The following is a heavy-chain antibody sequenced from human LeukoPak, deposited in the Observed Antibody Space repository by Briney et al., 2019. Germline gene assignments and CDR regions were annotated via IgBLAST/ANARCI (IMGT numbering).Heavy chain of an antibody. CDR1: GGTFSSYA. V-gene: IGHV1-69*13. CDR3: ARDPSFGDYFVYFDY. Sequence: ASVKVSCKASGGTFSSYAISWVRQAPGQGLEWMGGIIPIFGTANYAQKFQGRVTITADESTSTAYMELSSLRSEGTAVYYCARDPSFGDYFVYFDYWGQGTLVTVSS. J-gene: IGHJ4*02. CDR2: IIPIFGTA. D-gene: IGHD4-17*01.